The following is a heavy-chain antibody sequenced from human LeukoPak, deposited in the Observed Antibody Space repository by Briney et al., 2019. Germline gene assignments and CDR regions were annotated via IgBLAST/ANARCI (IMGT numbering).Heavy chain of an antibody. J-gene: IGHJ4*02. CDR2: INPNSGST. D-gene: IGHD6-19*01. Sequence: ASVKVSCXASGYTFTGYYMHWVRQAPGQGLEWMGRINPNSGSTNYAQKFQGRVTMTRDTSISTAYMELSRLRSDDTAVYYCAASIAVAGLDYWGQGTLVTVSS. V-gene: IGHV1-2*06. CDR3: AASIAVAGLDY. CDR1: GYTFTGYY.